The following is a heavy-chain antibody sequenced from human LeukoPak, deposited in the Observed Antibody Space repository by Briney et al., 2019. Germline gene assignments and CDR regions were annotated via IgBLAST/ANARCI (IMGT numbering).Heavy chain of an antibody. V-gene: IGHV3-74*01. CDR2: ISDGGSTT. D-gene: IGHD3-22*01. J-gene: IGHJ4*02. CDR1: GYTFSSYW. Sequence: GGSLRLSCAASGYTFSSYWMHWVRQAPGKGLVWVSRISDGGSTTTYADSVKGRFTISRDNAKNTLYLQMNGLRAEDTAVYYCSRSAYYDGSGNYYDYWGQGTLVTVSS. CDR3: SRSAYYDGSGNYYDY.